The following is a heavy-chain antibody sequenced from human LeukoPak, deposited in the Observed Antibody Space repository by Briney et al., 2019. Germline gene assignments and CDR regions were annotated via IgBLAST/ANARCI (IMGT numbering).Heavy chain of an antibody. V-gene: IGHV3-53*01. J-gene: IGHJ4*02. CDR1: GFTVSSNY. D-gene: IGHD3-22*01. Sequence: GGSLRLSCAASGFTVSSNYMSWVRQAPGKGLEWVSVIYSGGSTYYADSVKGRFTISRDNSKNTLYLQMNSLRAEDTAVYYCARPFGGYYDSSGLYYWGQGTQVTVSS. CDR3: ARPFGGYYDSSGLYY. CDR2: IYSGGST.